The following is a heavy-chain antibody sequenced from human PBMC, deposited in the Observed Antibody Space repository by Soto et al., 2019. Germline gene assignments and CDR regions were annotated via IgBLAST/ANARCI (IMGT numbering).Heavy chain of an antibody. J-gene: IGHJ4*02. Sequence: QVQLVQSGAEVTQPGASVKVSCKASEYTFTAYYLHWVRQAPGQRLEWMGWINPNGGATIYAQKFQGRLTMTRDASITTAYMELSRLNSDDTAFYYCATSSDWSPLLDYWGQGILVTVSS. CDR1: EYTFTAYY. D-gene: IGHD6-19*01. CDR3: ATSSDWSPLLDY. CDR2: INPNGGAT. V-gene: IGHV1-2*02.